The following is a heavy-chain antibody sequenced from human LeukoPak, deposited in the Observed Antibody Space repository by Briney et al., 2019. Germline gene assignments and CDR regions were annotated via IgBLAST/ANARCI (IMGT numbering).Heavy chain of an antibody. V-gene: IGHV1-69*05. CDR1: GGTFSSYA. CDR2: IIPIFGTA. Sequence: SVKVSCKASGGTFSSYAISWVRQAPGQGLEWMGGIIPIFGTANYAQKCQGRVTITTDESTSTAYMELSSLRSEDTAVYYCARRALGYCSSTSCYNGHFFDYWGQGTLVTVSS. CDR3: ARRALGYCSSTSCYNGHFFDY. J-gene: IGHJ4*02. D-gene: IGHD2-2*02.